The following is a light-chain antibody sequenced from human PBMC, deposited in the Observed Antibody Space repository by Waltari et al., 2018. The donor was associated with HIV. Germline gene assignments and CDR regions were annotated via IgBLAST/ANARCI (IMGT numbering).Light chain of an antibody. Sequence: EILLTKSPGTLFLSPGERATLPCRASQSLSSKYLAWYQQSPGQAPRLLIYGTADRATGIPDRFIGSGSDTDFTLTISRLEPEDAAVYHCQQYDKSPTFGQGTKREI. CDR1: QSLSSKY. CDR3: QQYDKSPT. V-gene: IGKV3-20*01. J-gene: IGKJ2*01. CDR2: GTA.